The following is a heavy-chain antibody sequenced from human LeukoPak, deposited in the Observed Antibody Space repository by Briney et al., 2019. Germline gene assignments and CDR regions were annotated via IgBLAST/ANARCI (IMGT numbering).Heavy chain of an antibody. D-gene: IGHD2-2*01. J-gene: IGHJ6*03. Sequence: SETLSLTCTVSGGSISSPGYYWSWIRQSAGGGLEWLGRVYSTGRTNYNPSLKSRVVISVETSKNQFSLKLSSVTAADTAVYYCARDGTRQVVVPAANGYYYYYMDVWGKGTTVTVSS. CDR1: GGSISSPGYY. CDR2: VYSTGRT. CDR3: ARDGTRQVVVPAANGYYYYYMDV. V-gene: IGHV4-61*02.